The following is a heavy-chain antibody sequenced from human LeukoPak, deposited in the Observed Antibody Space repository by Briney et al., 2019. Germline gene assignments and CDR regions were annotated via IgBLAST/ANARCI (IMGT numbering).Heavy chain of an antibody. CDR3: ARLDGGYSGY. J-gene: IGHJ4*02. CDR1: GGSISSYY. Sequence: SETLSLTCTVPGGSISSYYWSWIRQPPGKGLEWIGYIYYSGSTNYNPSLKSRVTISVDTSKNQFSLKLSSVTAADTAVYYCARLDGGYSGYWGQGTLVTVSS. D-gene: IGHD5-12*01. V-gene: IGHV4-59*08. CDR2: IYYSGST.